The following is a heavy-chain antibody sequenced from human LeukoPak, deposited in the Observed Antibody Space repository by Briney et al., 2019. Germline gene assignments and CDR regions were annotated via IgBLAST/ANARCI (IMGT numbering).Heavy chain of an antibody. CDR1: GGSFSGYY. CDR3: ASPMYYYDSSGHYASC. Sequence: SETLSLTCAVYGGSFSGYYWSWIRQPPGNGLEWIGEINHSGSTNNNPSLKSRVTISVDTSKNQFSLKLSSVTAADTAVYYCASPMYYYDSSGHYASCWGQGTLVTVSS. CDR2: INHSGST. V-gene: IGHV4-34*01. J-gene: IGHJ4*02. D-gene: IGHD3-22*01.